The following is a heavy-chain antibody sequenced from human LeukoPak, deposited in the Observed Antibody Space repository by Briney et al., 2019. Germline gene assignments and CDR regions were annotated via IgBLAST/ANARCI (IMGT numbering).Heavy chain of an antibody. CDR3: TKGGSSSWDYFDY. D-gene: IGHD6-13*01. CDR1: GYTFTSYY. J-gene: IGHJ4*02. V-gene: IGHV1-46*01. Sequence: GASVKVSCKASGYTFTSYYMHWVRQAPGQGLEWMGAINPSGGSTSYAQNFQGRVTMTRDTSTSTVYMELNGLRAEDTAVYYCTKGGSSSWDYFDYWGQGTLVTVSS. CDR2: INPSGGST.